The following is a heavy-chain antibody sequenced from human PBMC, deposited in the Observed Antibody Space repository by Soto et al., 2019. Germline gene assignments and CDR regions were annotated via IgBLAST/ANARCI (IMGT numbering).Heavy chain of an antibody. Sequence: PSETLSLTCTVSGGSISSGGYYWSWIRQHPGEGLEWIGYIYYSGSTYYNPSLKSRVTISVDTSKNQFSLKLSSVTAADTAVYYCARAQANYYDSSGYYYVGAFDIWGQGTMVTVSS. D-gene: IGHD3-22*01. CDR3: ARAQANYYDSSGYYYVGAFDI. V-gene: IGHV4-31*03. CDR2: IYYSGST. J-gene: IGHJ3*02. CDR1: GGSISSGGYY.